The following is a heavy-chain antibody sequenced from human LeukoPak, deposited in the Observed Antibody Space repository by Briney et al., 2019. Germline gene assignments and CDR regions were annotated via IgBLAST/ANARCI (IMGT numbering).Heavy chain of an antibody. Sequence: GGSLRLSCAASGFTFSSYWMSWVRQAPGKGLEWVANIKQDGSEKYYVDSVKGRFTISRDNAKNSLYLQMNSLKPEDTAVYYCTKFDYAAFEYWGQGALVTVSS. V-gene: IGHV3-7*03. D-gene: IGHD4-17*01. CDR3: TKFDYAAFEY. CDR2: IKQDGSEK. CDR1: GFTFSSYW. J-gene: IGHJ4*02.